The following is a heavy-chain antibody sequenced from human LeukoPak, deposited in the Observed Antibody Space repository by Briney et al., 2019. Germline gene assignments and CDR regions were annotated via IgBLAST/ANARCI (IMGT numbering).Heavy chain of an antibody. J-gene: IGHJ4*02. V-gene: IGHV3-30*19. D-gene: IGHD1-26*01. CDR2: ISYDGSNT. CDR3: ARDSGAGWELPKYYFDY. CDR1: GFTFSSYG. Sequence: GGSLRLSCAASGFTFSSYGMHWVRQAPGKGLEWVAVISYDGSNTYYADSVKGRFTISRDNSKNTLYLQMTSLRAEDTAVYYCARDSGAGWELPKYYFDYWGQGTLVTVSS.